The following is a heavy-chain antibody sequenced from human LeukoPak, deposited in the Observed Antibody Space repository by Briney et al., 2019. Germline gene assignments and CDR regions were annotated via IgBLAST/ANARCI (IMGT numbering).Heavy chain of an antibody. CDR3: AKDESSSQRFDY. D-gene: IGHD6-6*01. V-gene: IGHV3-23*01. CDR1: GFTFSSYA. CDR2: ISGSGGST. Sequence: PGGSLRLSCAASGFTFSSYAMSWVRQAPGKGLEWVSAISGSGGSTYYADSVKGRFTISRDSSKNTLYLQMNSLRAEDTAVYYCAKDESSSQRFDYWGQGTLVTVSS. J-gene: IGHJ4*02.